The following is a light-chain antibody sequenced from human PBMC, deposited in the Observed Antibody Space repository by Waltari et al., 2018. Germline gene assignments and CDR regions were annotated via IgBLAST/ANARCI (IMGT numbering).Light chain of an antibody. J-gene: IGLJ1*01. V-gene: IGLV1-47*01. CDR1: NSNIGRNS. CDR2: RDD. CDR3: AAWDDSLSVSYV. Sequence: QSVLTQPPSVSGTPGQTVTISCFGTNSNIGRNSVFWYQQLPRTAPKLLIYRDDQRPSGVTDRFTGSKSGTSASLAIRGLRSEDEADYYCAAWDDSLSVSYVFGSGTKVTV.